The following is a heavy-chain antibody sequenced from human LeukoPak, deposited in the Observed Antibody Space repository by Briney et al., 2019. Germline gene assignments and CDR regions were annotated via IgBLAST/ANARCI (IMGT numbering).Heavy chain of an antibody. CDR1: GYSISSGYY. J-gene: IGHJ5*02. D-gene: IGHD1-1*01. CDR2: IYDSVST. CDR3: ARDPGPGTWFDP. Sequence: PSETLSLTCTVSGYSISSGYYWGWIRQTPGKGLEWIGIIYDSVSTYYNPSLKSRVTISADTSKNQFSLKLSSVTAADTAVYYCARDPGPGTWFDPWGQGTLVTVSS. V-gene: IGHV4-38-2*02.